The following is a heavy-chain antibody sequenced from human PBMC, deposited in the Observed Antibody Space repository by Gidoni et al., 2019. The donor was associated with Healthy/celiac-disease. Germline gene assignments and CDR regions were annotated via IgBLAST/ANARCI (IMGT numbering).Heavy chain of an antibody. CDR3: AKEWGIAVAGSDY. CDR1: GFTFRRYA. Sequence: EVQLLESGGGWVQRGGSLRLSCADSGFTFRRYAMSWVRQAQGKGLEWVSAISGSGGSTYYADSVKGRFTISTDNSKNTLYLQMNSLRAEDTAVYYCAKEWGIAVAGSDYWGQGTLVTVSS. J-gene: IGHJ4*02. V-gene: IGHV3-23*01. D-gene: IGHD6-19*01. CDR2: ISGSGGST.